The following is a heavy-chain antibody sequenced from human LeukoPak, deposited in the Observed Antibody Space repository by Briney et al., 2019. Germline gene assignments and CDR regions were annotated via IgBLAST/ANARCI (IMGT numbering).Heavy chain of an antibody. J-gene: IGHJ4*02. D-gene: IGHD6-19*01. V-gene: IGHV1-18*01. CDR1: GYTFTSYG. CDR3: AREPGYSSGWYPVVNFDY. Sequence: VASVKVSCKASGYTFTSYGISWVRQAPGQGLEWMGWISAYNGNTNYAQKLQGRVTMTTDTSTSTAYMELRSLRSDDTAVYYCAREPGYSSGWYPVVNFDYWGQGTLVTVSS. CDR2: ISAYNGNT.